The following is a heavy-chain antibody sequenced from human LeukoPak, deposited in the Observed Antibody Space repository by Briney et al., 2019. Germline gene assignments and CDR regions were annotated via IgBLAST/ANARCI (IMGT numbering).Heavy chain of an antibody. CDR1: GGSISSSNW. D-gene: IGHD3-10*01. CDR3: ARRDGFDDWFDP. Sequence: PSETLSLTCAVSGGSISSSNWWSWVRQPPGKGLEWIGEINHSGSTNYNPSLKSRVTISVDTSKNQFSLKLRSVTAADTAVYYCARRDGFDDWFDPWGQGTLVTVSS. CDR2: INHSGST. J-gene: IGHJ5*02. V-gene: IGHV4-4*02.